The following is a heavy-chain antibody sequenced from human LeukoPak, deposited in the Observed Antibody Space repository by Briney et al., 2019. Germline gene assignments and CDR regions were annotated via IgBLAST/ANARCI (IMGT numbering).Heavy chain of an antibody. CDR1: GGTFSSYA. CDR2: IIPIFGTA. D-gene: IGHD3-16*01. Sequence: SVKVSCNSYGGTFSSYAISGVRQAPGQVLEWMGGIIPIFGTANYAQKFQGRVTITADESTSTAYMELSSLRSEDTAVYYCARVAVVTDGLDYWGQGTLVTVSS. CDR3: ARVAVVTDGLDY. V-gene: IGHV1-69*13. J-gene: IGHJ4*02.